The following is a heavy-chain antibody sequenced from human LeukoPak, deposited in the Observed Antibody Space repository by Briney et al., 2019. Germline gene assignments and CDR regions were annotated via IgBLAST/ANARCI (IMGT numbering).Heavy chain of an antibody. J-gene: IGHJ6*03. D-gene: IGHD6-19*01. CDR1: GYTFTSYD. CDR2: MNPNSGNT. V-gene: IGHV1-8*01. CDR3: ARGRRAGRTGHYYYSMDV. Sequence: ASVKVSCKASGYTFTSYDINWVRQATGQGLEWMGWMNPNSGNTGYAQKFQGRVTITRNTSISTAYMELSSLRSENTAVYYCARGRRAGRTGHYYYSMDVWGKGTTVTVSS.